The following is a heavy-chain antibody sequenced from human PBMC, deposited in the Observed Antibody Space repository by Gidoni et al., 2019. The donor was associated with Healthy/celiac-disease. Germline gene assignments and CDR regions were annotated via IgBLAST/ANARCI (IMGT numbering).Heavy chain of an antibody. CDR3: ARGTVVVPAAGPNVYYYGMDV. J-gene: IGHJ6*02. CDR1: GFTVSSNY. Sequence: EVQLVESGGGLVQPGGSLSLSCAASGFTVSSNYMRWVRQAPGQGLEWVSVIYSGGSTYYADSVKGRFTISRDNSKNTLYLQMNSLRAEDTAVYYCARGTVVVPAAGPNVYYYGMDVWGQGTTVTVSS. V-gene: IGHV3-66*01. CDR2: IYSGGST. D-gene: IGHD2-2*01.